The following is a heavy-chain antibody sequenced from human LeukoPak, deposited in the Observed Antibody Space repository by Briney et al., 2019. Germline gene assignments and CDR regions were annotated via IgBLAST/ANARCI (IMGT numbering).Heavy chain of an antibody. D-gene: IGHD2-21*02. CDR2: IYYSGST. V-gene: IGHV4-39*01. J-gene: IGHJ4*02. CDR1: GGSISSSSYY. Sequence: SETLSLTCTVSGGSISSSSYYWGWIRRPPGKGLEWIGSIYYSGSTYYNPSLKSRVTISVDTSKNQFSLKLSSVTAADTAVYYCASLLAYCGGDCYYYFDYWGQGTLVTVSS. CDR3: ASLLAYCGGDCYYYFDY.